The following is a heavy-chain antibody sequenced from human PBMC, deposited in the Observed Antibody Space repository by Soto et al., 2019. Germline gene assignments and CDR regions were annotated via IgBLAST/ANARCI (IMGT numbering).Heavy chain of an antibody. Sequence: PGESLKISCKGSGYSFSTYWIAWVRQMPGKGLEWMGIIYPGDSDTRYSPSFQGQVTISADKSISTAYLQWSSLKASDTAMYYCARGFHSSGYFAVVGNIWGQGTMVTVSS. CDR1: GYSFSTYW. CDR3: ARGFHSSGYFAVVGNI. D-gene: IGHD3-22*01. J-gene: IGHJ3*02. CDR2: IYPGDSDT. V-gene: IGHV5-51*01.